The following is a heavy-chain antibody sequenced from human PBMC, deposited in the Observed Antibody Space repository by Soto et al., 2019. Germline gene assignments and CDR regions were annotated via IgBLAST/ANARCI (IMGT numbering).Heavy chain of an antibody. CDR2: TGLNGRTT. V-gene: IGHV3-23*01. CDR1: GFTFSIYA. J-gene: IGHJ4*02. Sequence: EVQLLESGGGLEQPGGSLRLSCAASGFTFSIYAMSWVRQAPGKGLEWVSTTGLNGRTTYYADSVKGRFTVSRDNSKNTLDLQISSLRAEDTAVYYCATVHSSSRSFNYWGQGTLVTVSS. CDR3: ATVHSSSRSFNY. D-gene: IGHD6-6*01.